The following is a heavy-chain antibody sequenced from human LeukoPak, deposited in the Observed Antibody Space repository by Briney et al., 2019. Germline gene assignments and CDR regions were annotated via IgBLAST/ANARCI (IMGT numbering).Heavy chain of an antibody. D-gene: IGHD3-10*01. Sequence: GASVKVSCKASGYTFTSYAMHWVRQAPGQRLEWMGWINAGNDNTKYSQEFQGRVTITRDTSASTAYMELSSLRSEDMAVYYCARGPVWFGDTEHYYYYMDVWGKGTTVTVSS. CDR2: INAGNDNT. V-gene: IGHV1-3*03. J-gene: IGHJ6*03. CDR3: ARGPVWFGDTEHYYYYMDV. CDR1: GYTFTSYA.